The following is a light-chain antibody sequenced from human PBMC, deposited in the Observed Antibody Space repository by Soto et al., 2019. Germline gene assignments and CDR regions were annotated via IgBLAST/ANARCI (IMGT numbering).Light chain of an antibody. CDR1: SSDVGGYDF. CDR3: GSCAGSYKDHYV. Sequence: QSALTQPRSVSGSPGQSVTISCTGTSSDVGGYDFVSWHPQHPGKAPKVMNFDVNKRPSGVPGRSSGSKSGNTASLTIAGRQAEDEADYYCGSCAGSYKDHYVFGTGTKLTVL. J-gene: IGLJ1*01. V-gene: IGLV2-11*01. CDR2: DVN.